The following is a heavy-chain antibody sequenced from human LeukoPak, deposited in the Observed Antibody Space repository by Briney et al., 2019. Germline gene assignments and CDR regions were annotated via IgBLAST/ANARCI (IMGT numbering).Heavy chain of an antibody. D-gene: IGHD2-21*02. V-gene: IGHV5-51*01. J-gene: IGHJ4*02. Sequence: GESLKISCKGSGFSFSSNWIGWVRQMPGKGLEWMGIIYPGDSDTRYSPSFQGQVTNTDDKSINTAYLQWSSLKASDTAMYYCARQYGLPFDYWGQGTLVTVSS. CDR1: GFSFSSNW. CDR3: ARQYGLPFDY. CDR2: IYPGDSDT.